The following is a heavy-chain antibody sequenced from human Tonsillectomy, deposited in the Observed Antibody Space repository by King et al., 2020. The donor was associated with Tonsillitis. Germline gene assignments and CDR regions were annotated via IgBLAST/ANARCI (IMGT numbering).Heavy chain of an antibody. V-gene: IGHV3-66*01. CDR1: GFTVSSNY. CDR3: ARGGIATPFDY. CDR2: IYSGGTT. D-gene: IGHD2-21*01. J-gene: IGHJ4*02. Sequence: QLVQSGGGLVQPGGSLRLSCAASGFTVSSNYMTWVRQSPGKGLEWVSVIYSGGTTYYADPVKGRFTISRNNSKNTVYLQMNSLRGEDTAVYYCARGGIATPFDYWGQGTLVTVSS.